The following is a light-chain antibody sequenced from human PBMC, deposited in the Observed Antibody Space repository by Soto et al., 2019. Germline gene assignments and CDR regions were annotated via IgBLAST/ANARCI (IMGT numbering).Light chain of an antibody. CDR2: EVT. CDR1: SSDVGGYNY. Sequence: QSVLTQPPSVSGAPGQRVTISCTGTSSDVGGYNYVSWYQQHPGKAPKLMIYEVTNRPSGVSNRFSGSKSGNTASLTISGLQAEDEADYYCSSYTSRSTLVFGTGTKLTVL. J-gene: IGLJ1*01. CDR3: SSYTSRSTLV. V-gene: IGLV2-14*01.